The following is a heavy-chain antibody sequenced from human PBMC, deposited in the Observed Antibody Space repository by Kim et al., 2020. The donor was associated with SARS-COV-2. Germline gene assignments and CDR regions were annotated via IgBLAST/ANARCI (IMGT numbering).Heavy chain of an antibody. V-gene: IGHV4-39*07. D-gene: IGHD1-26*01. CDR2: IYYSGST. Sequence: SETLSLTCTVSGGSISSSSYYWGWIRQPPGKGLEWIGSIYYSGSTYYNPSLKSRVTISVDTSKNQFSLKLSSVTAADTAVYYCARDNSGSYNYWGQGTLVTVSS. CDR3: ARDNSGSYNY. CDR1: GGSISSSSYY. J-gene: IGHJ4*02.